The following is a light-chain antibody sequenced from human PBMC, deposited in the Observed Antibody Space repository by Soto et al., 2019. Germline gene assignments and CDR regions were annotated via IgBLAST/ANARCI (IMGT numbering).Light chain of an antibody. Sequence: ESVPTQSPDTLSLSPGERVTLSCRASQTVISNYLAWYQQKPGQAPRLLIYGVSRRASGIPDRFSGSGSGTDFTLTISRLEPEDFAVYYCHQYGDSSWTFGQGTKV. V-gene: IGKV3-20*01. CDR1: QTVISNY. CDR3: HQYGDSSWT. CDR2: GVS. J-gene: IGKJ1*01.